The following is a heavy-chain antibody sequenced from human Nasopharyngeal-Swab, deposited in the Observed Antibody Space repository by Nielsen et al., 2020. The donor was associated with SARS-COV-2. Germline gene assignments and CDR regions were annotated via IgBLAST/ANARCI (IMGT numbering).Heavy chain of an antibody. J-gene: IGHJ4*02. V-gene: IGHV3-72*01. D-gene: IGHD3-22*01. CDR2: TRDRAHSYTT. CDR1: GFTFSDHY. Sequence: GESLKISCAASGFTFSDHYTDWVRQAPGKGLEWVGRTRDRAHSYTTEYAASVKGRFTISRDDSKSSLYLQMNSLKTEDTAVYYCARSRSAYPFDYWGQGTLVTVSS. CDR3: ARSRSAYPFDY.